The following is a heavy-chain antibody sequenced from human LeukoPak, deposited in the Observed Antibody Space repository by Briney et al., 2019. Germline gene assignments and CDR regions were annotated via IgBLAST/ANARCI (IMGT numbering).Heavy chain of an antibody. CDR2: INPNSGGT. D-gene: IGHD3-10*01. V-gene: IGHV1-2*02. J-gene: IGHJ5*02. CDR1: GYTFTGYY. Sequence: SVKVSCKASGYTFTGYYMHWVRQAPGQGLEWMGWINPNSGGTNYAQKFQGRVTMTRDTSISTAYMELSRLRSDDTAVYYCARGDYHGSGSYGDWFDPWGQGTLVTVSS. CDR3: ARGDYHGSGSYGDWFDP.